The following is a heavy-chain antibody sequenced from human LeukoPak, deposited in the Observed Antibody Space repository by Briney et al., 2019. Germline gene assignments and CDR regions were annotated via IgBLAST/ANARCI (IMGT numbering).Heavy chain of an antibody. CDR2: IYHSGST. D-gene: IGHD1-26*01. CDR3: ARRVRVGFREGSFDY. V-gene: IGHV4-39*01. Sequence: SETLSLTCTVSGDPLSRTSFDWGWIRQPPGKGLEWIGNIYHSGSTTYNPSLKSRVTLSVDTSKNQFSLRLSSVTAADTAVYYCARRVRVGFREGSFDYWGQGTRVTVST. CDR1: GDPLSRTSFD. J-gene: IGHJ4*02.